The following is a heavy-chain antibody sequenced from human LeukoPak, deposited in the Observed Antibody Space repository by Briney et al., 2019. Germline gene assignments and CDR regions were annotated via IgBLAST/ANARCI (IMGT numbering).Heavy chain of an antibody. D-gene: IGHD1-1*01. V-gene: IGHV1-58*01. J-gene: IGHJ5*02. CDR2: IVVGSGNT. Sequence: SVKVSCKASGFTFTSSAVQWVRQARGQRLEGIGWIVVGSGNTNYAQKFHERVTITRDMSTSTAYMELSSLRSEDTAVYYCAANWNDAGNWFDRWGKGTLVTVSS. CDR3: AANWNDAGNWFDR. CDR1: GFTFTSSA.